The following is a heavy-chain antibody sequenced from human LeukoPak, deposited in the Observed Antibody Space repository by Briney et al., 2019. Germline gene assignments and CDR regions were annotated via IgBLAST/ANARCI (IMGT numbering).Heavy chain of an antibody. J-gene: IGHJ4*02. D-gene: IGHD3-22*01. CDR1: GFSLSTSGMR. CDR2: IDWDDDK. Sequence: SGPTLVNPTQTLTLTCTFSGFSLSTSGMRVSWIRQPPGEALEWLARIDWDDDKFYSTSLKTRLTISKDTSKNQVVLTMTNMDPVDTATYYCARASYYYDSSGYYYYYFDYWGQGTLVTVSS. V-gene: IGHV2-70*04. CDR3: ARASYYYDSSGYYYYYFDY.